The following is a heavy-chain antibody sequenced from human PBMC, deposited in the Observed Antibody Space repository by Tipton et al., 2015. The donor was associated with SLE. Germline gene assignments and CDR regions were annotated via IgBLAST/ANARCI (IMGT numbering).Heavy chain of an antibody. Sequence: RSLRLSCSASGFTLSTYGMHWVRQAPGKGLEWVAMIWYNGSEKHYADSVKGRFTIAKDDSQNTVNLQMNSLRAEDTAVYYCARVRGYGDYTPDYWGQGTLVTVSS. CDR2: IWYNGSEK. CDR1: GFTLSTYG. D-gene: IGHD4-17*01. V-gene: IGHV3-33*01. CDR3: ARVRGYGDYTPDY. J-gene: IGHJ4*02.